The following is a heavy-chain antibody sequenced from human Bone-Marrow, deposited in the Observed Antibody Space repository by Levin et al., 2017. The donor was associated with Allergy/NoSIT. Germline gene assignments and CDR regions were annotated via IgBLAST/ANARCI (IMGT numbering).Heavy chain of an antibody. Sequence: SGPTLVKPTQTLTLTCSFSGFSLSATGVGVHWIRQPPGKALEWLALIYWDDDKRYSPSLKHRVTIAKDTSKNQVVLTMTDVDPVDTATYYCAHIPLLNYFHIRGFHWGQGALVTVSS. D-gene: IGHD3-22*01. CDR1: GFSLSATGVG. J-gene: IGHJ4*02. CDR3: AHIPLLNYFHIRGFH. CDR2: IYWDDDK. V-gene: IGHV2-5*02.